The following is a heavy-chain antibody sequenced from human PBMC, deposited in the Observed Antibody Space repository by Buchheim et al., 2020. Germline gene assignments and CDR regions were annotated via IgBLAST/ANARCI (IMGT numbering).Heavy chain of an antibody. CDR1: GFTFSSYS. CDR2: ISSSSSTI. D-gene: IGHD3-10*01. CDR3: ARDSLQWFGDCYGMDV. Sequence: EVQLVESGGGLVQPGGSLRLSCAASGFTFSSYSMNWVRQAPGKGLEWVSYISSSSSTIYYADSVKGRFTISRDNAKNSLYLQMNSLRAEDTAVYYCARDSLQWFGDCYGMDVWGQGTT. J-gene: IGHJ6*02. V-gene: IGHV3-48*04.